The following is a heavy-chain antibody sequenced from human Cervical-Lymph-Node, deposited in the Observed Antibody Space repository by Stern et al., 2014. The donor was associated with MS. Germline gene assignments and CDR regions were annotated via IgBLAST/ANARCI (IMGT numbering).Heavy chain of an antibody. J-gene: IGHJ4*02. Sequence: QVQLVQSGSEWKKPGASVKVSCKASGYTFSGYSLNLVRQAPGQGLEWMGWINTNSGNPTYAQGSTGRFVFSLDTSVSTAYLQISSLKTEDTGIYFCARFVDYPMGRVFDVWGQGTQVTVSS. V-gene: IGHV7-4-1*02. CDR2: INTNSGNP. D-gene: IGHD3-10*01. CDR1: GYTFSGYS. CDR3: ARFVDYPMGRVFDV.